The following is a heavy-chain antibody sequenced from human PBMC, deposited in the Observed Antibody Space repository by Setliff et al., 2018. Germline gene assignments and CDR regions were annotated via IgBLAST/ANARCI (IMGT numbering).Heavy chain of an antibody. CDR1: GGSINSRTYY. CDR2: IYHDGNP. V-gene: IGHV4-61*05. D-gene: IGHD3-16*02. Sequence: PSETLSLTCTVSGGSINSRTYYWSWIRQSAGKGLEWIGEIYHDGNPIYNPSAVHYTPSLKSRVSISVDKSKNQFSLKLKSVTAADTAVYYCARLESLGDLSLYGLWFDPWGQGTLVTVSS. CDR3: ARLESLGDLSLYGLWFDP. J-gene: IGHJ5*02.